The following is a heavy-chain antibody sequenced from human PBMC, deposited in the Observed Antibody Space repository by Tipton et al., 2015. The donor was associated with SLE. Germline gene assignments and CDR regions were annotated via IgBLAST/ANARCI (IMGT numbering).Heavy chain of an antibody. CDR3: AREIQLWLPPYFDY. Sequence: TLSLTCAVYGGSISSHYWSWIRQTPGKGLEWIGYIYYSGSTNYKPSLKSRVTISVDTSKNQFSLKLSSVTAADTAVYYCAREIQLWLPPYFDYWGQGTLVTVSS. D-gene: IGHD5-18*01. V-gene: IGHV4-59*11. J-gene: IGHJ4*02. CDR2: IYYSGST. CDR1: GGSISSHY.